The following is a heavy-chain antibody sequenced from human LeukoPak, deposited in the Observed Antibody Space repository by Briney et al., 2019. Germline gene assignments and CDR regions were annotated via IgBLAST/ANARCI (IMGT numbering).Heavy chain of an antibody. CDR3: ARDGERGELSLYMDY. J-gene: IGHJ4*02. D-gene: IGHD3-16*02. CDR1: GFNFEDYG. CDR2: MNWNGGGI. Sequence: GGSLRLSCEASGFNFEDYGLSWFRQVPGKGLKWVSGMNWNGGGIGYADSVKGRFTISRDNAKNSLYLQMNSLRAEDTAVYYCARDGERGELSLYMDYWGQGTLVTVSS. V-gene: IGHV3-20*04.